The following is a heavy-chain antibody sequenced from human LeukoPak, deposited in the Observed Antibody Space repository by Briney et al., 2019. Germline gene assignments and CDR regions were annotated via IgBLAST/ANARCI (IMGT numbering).Heavy chain of an antibody. V-gene: IGHV5-51*01. CDR2: IYPGDSDT. Sequence: GESLKISCKGSGYSFTSYWIGRVRQMPGKGLEWMGIIYPGDSDTRYSPSFQGQVTISADKSISTAYLQWSSLKASDTAMYYCARRVAVASSIGSAFDIWGQGTMVTVSS. J-gene: IGHJ3*02. D-gene: IGHD6-19*01. CDR1: GYSFTSYW. CDR3: ARRVAVASSIGSAFDI.